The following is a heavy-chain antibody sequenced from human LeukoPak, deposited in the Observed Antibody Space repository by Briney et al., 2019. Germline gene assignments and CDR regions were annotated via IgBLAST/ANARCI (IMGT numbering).Heavy chain of an antibody. J-gene: IGHJ4*02. CDR1: GFTFSSYA. CDR3: ARSGGVDTANDCDY. CDR2: ISYDGSNK. D-gene: IGHD5-18*01. Sequence: QPGRSLRLSCAASGFTFSSYAMHWVRQAPGKGLEWVAVISYDGSNKYYADSVKGRFTISRDNSKNTLYLQMNSLRAEDTAVYYCARSGGVDTANDCDYWGQGTLVTVSS. V-gene: IGHV3-30-3*01.